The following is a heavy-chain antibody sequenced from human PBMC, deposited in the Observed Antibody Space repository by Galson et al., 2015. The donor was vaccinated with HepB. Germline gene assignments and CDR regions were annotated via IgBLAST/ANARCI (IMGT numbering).Heavy chain of an antibody. V-gene: IGHV1-46*01. D-gene: IGHD5-18*01. CDR2: INPGGGST. CDR3: AKNSHGYSYGPYYFDY. J-gene: IGHJ4*02. Sequence: SVKVSCKASGYTFTSYYMHWVRQAPGQGLEWMGIINPGGGSTSYAQKFQGRVTMTRDTSTSTVYMELSSLRSEDTAVYYCAKNSHGYSYGPYYFDYWGQGTLVTVSS. CDR1: GYTFTSYY.